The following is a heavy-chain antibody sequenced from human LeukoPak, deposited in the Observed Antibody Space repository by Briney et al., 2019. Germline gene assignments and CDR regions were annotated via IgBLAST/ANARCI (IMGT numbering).Heavy chain of an antibody. J-gene: IGHJ6*02. CDR1: GFTVSSNY. Sequence: GGSLRLSCAASGFTVSSNYMSWVRQAPGKGLEWVSVIYSGGSTYYADSVKGRFTISRDNSKNTLYLQMNSLRAEDTAVYYCASYYYGSGSIESYYHGMDVWGQGTTVTVSS. CDR2: IYSGGST. CDR3: ASYYYGSGSIESYYHGMDV. D-gene: IGHD3-10*01. V-gene: IGHV3-66*01.